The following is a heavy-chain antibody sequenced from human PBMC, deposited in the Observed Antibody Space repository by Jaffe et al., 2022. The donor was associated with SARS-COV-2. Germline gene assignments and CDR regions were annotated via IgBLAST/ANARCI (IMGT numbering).Heavy chain of an antibody. CDR3: ARHTRPGYYDFWSGYPHAFDI. V-gene: IGHV4-39*01. J-gene: IGHJ3*02. Sequence: QLQLQESGPGLVKPSETLSLTCTVSGGSISSSSYYWGWIRQPPGKGLEWIGSIYYSGSTYYNPSLKSRVTISVDTSKNQFSLKLSSVTAADTAVYYCARHTRPGYYDFWSGYPHAFDIWGQGTMVTVSS. D-gene: IGHD3-3*01. CDR2: IYYSGST. CDR1: GGSISSSSYY.